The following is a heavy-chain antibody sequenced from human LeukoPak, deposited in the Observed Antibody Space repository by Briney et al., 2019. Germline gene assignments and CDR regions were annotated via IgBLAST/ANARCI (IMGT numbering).Heavy chain of an antibody. CDR2: IYYSGST. CDR3: ARGAGAGYNLQPFDY. CDR1: GGSISSYY. J-gene: IGHJ4*02. V-gene: IGHV4-59*08. Sequence: PSETLSLTCTVSGGSISSYYWSWIRQPPGKELEWIGYIYYSGSTKYNPSLKSRVSISVDTSKNQFSLKLSSVTAADTAVYYCARGAGAGYNLQPFDYWGQGTLVTVSS. D-gene: IGHD5-24*01.